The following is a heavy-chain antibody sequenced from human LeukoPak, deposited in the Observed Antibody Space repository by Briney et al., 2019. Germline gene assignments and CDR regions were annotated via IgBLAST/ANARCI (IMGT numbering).Heavy chain of an antibody. CDR2: IHYSGST. V-gene: IGHV4-59*01. CDR3: VRASVESGGAFDI. CDR1: GGSISTYY. J-gene: IGHJ3*02. D-gene: IGHD2-15*01. Sequence: SETLSLTCTVSGGSISTYYWSWIRQPPGKGLEWIGYIHYSGSTNYNPSLESRITTSRDTSKNQFSLKLSSMTAADTAVYYCVRASVESGGAFDIWGQGTMVTVSS.